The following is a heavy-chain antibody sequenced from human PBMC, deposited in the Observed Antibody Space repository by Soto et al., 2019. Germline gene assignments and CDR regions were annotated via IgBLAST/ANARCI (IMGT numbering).Heavy chain of an antibody. CDR3: ASKKGTNGVHHYYYYYGMDV. D-gene: IGHD2-8*01. CDR1: GGTFSSYA. J-gene: IGHJ6*02. V-gene: IGHV1-69*06. Sequence: ASVKVSCKASGGTFSSYAISWVRQAPGQGLEWMGGIIPIFGTANYAQKFQGRVTITADKSTSTAYMELSSLRSEDTAVYYCASKKGTNGVHHYYYYYGMDVWGQGTTVTVSS. CDR2: IIPIFGTA.